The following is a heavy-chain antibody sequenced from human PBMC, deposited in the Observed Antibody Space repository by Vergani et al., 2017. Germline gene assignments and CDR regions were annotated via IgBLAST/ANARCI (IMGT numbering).Heavy chain of an antibody. V-gene: IGHV5-10-1*03. CDR2: IDPSDSYT. J-gene: IGHJ3*02. CDR3: VTYGTDAFDI. CDR1: GYSFTSYW. Sequence: EVQLVQSGAEVKKPGESLRISCTGSGYSFTSYWISWVRQMPGKGLEWMGRIDPSDSYTNYSPSFQGHVTLSADKSISTAYLQWSSLKASDTAMYYCVTYGTDAFDIWGQGTMVTVSS. D-gene: IGHD1-14*01.